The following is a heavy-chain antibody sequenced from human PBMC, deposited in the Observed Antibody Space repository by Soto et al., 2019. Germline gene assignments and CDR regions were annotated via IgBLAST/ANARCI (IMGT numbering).Heavy chain of an antibody. V-gene: IGHV4-34*01. Sequence: SESLSLTCAVYGGSFSAYYWSWIRQPPGKGLEWIGEINHSGSTNYNPSLKSRVTISVDTSKNQFSLKLSSVTAADTAVYYCARGLEGRYSSSWYFFYYGMDVWGQGTTVTVSS. D-gene: IGHD6-13*01. J-gene: IGHJ6*02. CDR2: INHSGST. CDR3: ARGLEGRYSSSWYFFYYGMDV. CDR1: GGSFSAYY.